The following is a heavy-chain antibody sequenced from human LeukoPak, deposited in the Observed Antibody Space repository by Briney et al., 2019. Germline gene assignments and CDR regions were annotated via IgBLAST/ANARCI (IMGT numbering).Heavy chain of an antibody. D-gene: IGHD3-22*01. Sequence: ASVKVCCKASGYTFTSYAMNWVRQAPGQGLGWMGWINTNTGNPTYAQGFTGRFLFTLDTSVSTAYLQISSLKAEDTAVYYRARGGQDYYDSSGYLDWGQGTLVTVSS. J-gene: IGHJ4*02. CDR3: ARGGQDYYDSSGYLD. CDR2: INTNTGNP. CDR1: GYTFTSYA. V-gene: IGHV7-4-1*02.